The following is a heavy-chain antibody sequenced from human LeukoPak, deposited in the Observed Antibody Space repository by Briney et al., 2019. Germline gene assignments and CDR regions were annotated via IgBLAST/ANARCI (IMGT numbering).Heavy chain of an antibody. CDR3: ARGDSSSWDIVGRYFDL. J-gene: IGHJ2*01. CDR2: INHSGST. CDR1: GGSFSGYY. V-gene: IGHV4-34*01. D-gene: IGHD6-13*01. Sequence: SETLSLTCAVYGGSFSGYYWSWIRQPPGKGLEWIGEINHSGSTNYNPSLKSRVAISVDSSKNQFSLKLSSVTAADTAVYYCARGDSSSWDIVGRYFDLWGRGTLVTVSS.